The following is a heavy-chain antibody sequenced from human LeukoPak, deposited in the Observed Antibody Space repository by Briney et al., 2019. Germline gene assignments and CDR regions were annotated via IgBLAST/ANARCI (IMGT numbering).Heavy chain of an antibody. J-gene: IGHJ6*02. CDR2: IYSGGST. V-gene: IGHV3-53*01. D-gene: IGHD6-19*01. CDR3: ASRSGWAGYYYYYGMDV. Sequence: PGGSLRLSCAASGFTVSSNYMSWVRQAPGKGLEWVSVIYSGGSTYYADSVKGRFTISRDNSKNTLYLQMNSLRAEDTAVYYCASRSGWAGYYYYYGMDVWGQGTTVTVSS. CDR1: GFTVSSNY.